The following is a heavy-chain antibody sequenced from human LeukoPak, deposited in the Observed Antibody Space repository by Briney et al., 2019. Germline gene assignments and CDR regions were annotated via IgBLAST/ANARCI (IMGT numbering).Heavy chain of an antibody. D-gene: IGHD6-13*01. CDR3: ARGPSGSSWYVNY. J-gene: IGHJ4*02. Sequence: GASVKVSCKASGYTFTGYYMHWVRQAPGQGLEWMGWINPNSGGTNYAQKFQGRVTMTRDTSISTAYMELSRLRSDDTAIYYCARGPSGSSWYVNYWGQGTLVAVSS. CDR2: INPNSGGT. V-gene: IGHV1-2*02. CDR1: GYTFTGYY.